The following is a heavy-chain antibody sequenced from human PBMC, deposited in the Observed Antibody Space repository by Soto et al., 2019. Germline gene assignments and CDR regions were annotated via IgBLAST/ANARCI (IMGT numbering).Heavy chain of an antibody. J-gene: IGHJ6*02. Sequence: LRLSWTAAGFTCISFGIHRVRQAPGKGLEWVAVIWYDGSNKYYADSVKGRFTISRDNAKNSLYLQMNSLRDEDTAVYYCAREGVYYYYGMDVWGQGTTVTVSS. CDR2: IWYDGSNK. D-gene: IGHD3-16*01. V-gene: IGHV3-33*01. CDR1: GFTCISFG. CDR3: AREGVYYYYGMDV.